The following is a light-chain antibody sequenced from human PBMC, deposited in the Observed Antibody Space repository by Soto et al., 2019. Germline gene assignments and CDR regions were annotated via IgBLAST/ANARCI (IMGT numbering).Light chain of an antibody. Sequence: DIVMTQSPGSLAVSLGQRATINCKSSQSLLDSSDNKNYLAWYQQKAGQPPKLLIYWAYTRESGVPDRFSGSGSGTDFTLTISSLQTEDVAVYYCQQHYNTNPLTFGGGTKVEIK. CDR2: WAY. CDR1: QSLLDSSDNKNY. CDR3: QQHYNTNPLT. J-gene: IGKJ4*01. V-gene: IGKV4-1*01.